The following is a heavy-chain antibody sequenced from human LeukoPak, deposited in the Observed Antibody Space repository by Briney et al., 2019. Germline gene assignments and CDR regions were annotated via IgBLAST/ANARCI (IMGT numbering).Heavy chain of an antibody. D-gene: IGHD5-18*01. CDR1: GFTFSSYS. CDR3: ARAVTAVYAFDI. Sequence: PGGSLRLSCAASGFTFSSYSMNWVRQAPGKGLEWVSSISSSSSYIYYADSVKGRFTISRDNAKNSLYLQMNSLRAEDTAVYYCARAVTAVYAFDIWGQGTMVTVSS. J-gene: IGHJ3*02. CDR2: ISSSSSYI. V-gene: IGHV3-21*01.